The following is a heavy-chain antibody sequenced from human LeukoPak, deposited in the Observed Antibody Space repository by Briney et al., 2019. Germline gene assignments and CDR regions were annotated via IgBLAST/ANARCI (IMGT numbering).Heavy chain of an antibody. CDR2: MNPNSGNT. CDR3: ARNAVGSSSSWYANWFDP. D-gene: IGHD6-13*01. V-gene: IGHV1-8*01. Sequence: ASVKVSCKASGYTFTSYDINWVRQATGQGLEWMGWMNPNSGNTGYAQKFQGRVTMTRNNSISTAYMELSSLRSEDTAVYYCARNAVGSSSSWYANWFDPWGQGTLVTVSS. CDR1: GYTFTSYD. J-gene: IGHJ5*02.